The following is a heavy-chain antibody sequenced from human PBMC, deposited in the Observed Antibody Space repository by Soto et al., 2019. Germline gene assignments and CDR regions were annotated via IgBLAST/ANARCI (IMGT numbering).Heavy chain of an antibody. D-gene: IGHD6-6*01. CDR1: GFTFSSYG. Sequence: QSGGSLRLSCAASGFTFSSYGMHWVRQAPGKGLEWVAVISYDGSNKYYADSVKGRFTISRDNSKNTLYLQLNSLRAEDTAVFYCAKYFEYSSSLSYYLYTMEVWGQGTTVTVS. V-gene: IGHV3-30*18. CDR2: ISYDGSNK. CDR3: AKYFEYSSSLSYYLYTMEV. J-gene: IGHJ6*02.